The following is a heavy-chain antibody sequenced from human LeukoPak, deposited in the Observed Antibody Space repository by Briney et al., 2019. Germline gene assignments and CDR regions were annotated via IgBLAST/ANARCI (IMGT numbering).Heavy chain of an antibody. CDR2: IYPGDTDT. Sequence: GESLKISGQGSGSPFTSYWIGWARRLPGKGLEWMGFIYPGDTDTRYSPSFQGQVTISADKSISTAYLQWSSLKASDTAMYYCARRLLGYSYGYDGISWFDQWGQGTLVTVSS. V-gene: IGHV5-51*01. CDR3: ARRLLGYSYGYDGISWFDQ. D-gene: IGHD5-18*01. CDR1: GSPFTSYW. J-gene: IGHJ5*02.